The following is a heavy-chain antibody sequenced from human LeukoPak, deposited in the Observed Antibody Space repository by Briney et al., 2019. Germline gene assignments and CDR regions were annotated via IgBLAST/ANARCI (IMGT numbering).Heavy chain of an antibody. Sequence: GASMKVSCKVSGYTLTELSMHWVRQAPGKGLEWMGGFDPEDGETIYAQKFQGRVTMTEDTSTDTAYMELSSLRSEDTAVYCCARDRGSLNWNYGQVYFDYWGQGTLVTVSS. CDR3: ARDRGSLNWNYGQVYFDY. J-gene: IGHJ4*02. CDR1: GYTLTELS. CDR2: FDPEDGET. D-gene: IGHD1-7*01. V-gene: IGHV1-24*01.